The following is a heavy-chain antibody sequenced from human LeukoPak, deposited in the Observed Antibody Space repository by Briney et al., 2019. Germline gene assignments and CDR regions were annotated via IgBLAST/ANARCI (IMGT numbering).Heavy chain of an antibody. V-gene: IGHV1-2*02. CDR3: ASGYCTNGVCYPFLDY. D-gene: IGHD2-8*01. J-gene: IGHJ4*02. CDR1: GYTFTGYY. Sequence: ASVKVSCKASGYTFTGYYMHWVRQAPGQGREWMGWINPNSGGTNYAQKFQGRVTMTRDTSISTAYMELSRLRSDDTAVYYCASGYCTNGVCYPFLDYWGQGTLVTVSS. CDR2: INPNSGGT.